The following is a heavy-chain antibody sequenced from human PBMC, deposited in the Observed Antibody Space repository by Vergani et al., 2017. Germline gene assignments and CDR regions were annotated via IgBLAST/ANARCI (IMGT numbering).Heavy chain of an antibody. Sequence: EVQLVESGGGLVQPGGSLRLSCAASGFTFSSYWMSWVRQAPGKGLEWVANIKQDGSEKYYVDSVKGRFTISRDNAKNSLYLQMNSLRAEDTAVYYCARENIVVVVAAPPTYYFDYWGQGTLVTVSS. J-gene: IGHJ4*02. CDR3: ARENIVVVVAAPPTYYFDY. V-gene: IGHV3-7*03. D-gene: IGHD2-15*01. CDR2: IKQDGSEK. CDR1: GFTFSSYW.